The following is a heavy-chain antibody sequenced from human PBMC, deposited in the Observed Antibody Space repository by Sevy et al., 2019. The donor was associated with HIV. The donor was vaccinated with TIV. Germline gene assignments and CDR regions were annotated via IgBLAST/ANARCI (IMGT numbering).Heavy chain of an antibody. CDR1: GITFKNYA. CDR3: AKDHGSRYYYGMDV. V-gene: IGHV3-9*01. Sequence: GGSLRLSCAASGITFKNYAMNWVRQAPGKGLNWVSGISWNSGSIGYADSVKGRFTISRDNAKNSLYLQMNSLRAEDTALYYCAKDHGSRYYYGMDVWGQGTTVTVSS. D-gene: IGHD3-10*01. CDR2: ISWNSGSI. J-gene: IGHJ6*02.